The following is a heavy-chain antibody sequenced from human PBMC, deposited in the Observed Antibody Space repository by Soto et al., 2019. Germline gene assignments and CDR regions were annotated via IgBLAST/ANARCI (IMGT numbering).Heavy chain of an antibody. CDR3: ARAVVVPADNRYYYYGMDV. Sequence: SETLSLTCTVSGGSISSYYWSWIRQPPGKGLEWIGYIYYSGSTNYNPSLKSRVTISVDTSKNQFSLKLSSVTAADTAVYYCARAVVVPADNRYYYYGMDVWGQGTTVTVSS. D-gene: IGHD2-2*01. CDR1: GGSISSYY. V-gene: IGHV4-59*01. J-gene: IGHJ6*02. CDR2: IYYSGST.